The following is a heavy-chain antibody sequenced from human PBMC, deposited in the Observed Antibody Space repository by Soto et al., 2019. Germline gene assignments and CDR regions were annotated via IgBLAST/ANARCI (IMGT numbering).Heavy chain of an antibody. D-gene: IGHD2-15*01. V-gene: IGHV3-13*01. CDR1: GFTFSSYD. Sequence: GGSLRLSCAASGFTFSSYDMHWVRQATGKGLEWVSAIGTAGDTYYPGSVKGRFTISRENAKNSLYLQMNSLRAGDTAVYYCARVACSGGSCYGYYFDYWGQGTLVTVSS. CDR3: ARVACSGGSCYGYYFDY. CDR2: IGTAGDT. J-gene: IGHJ4*02.